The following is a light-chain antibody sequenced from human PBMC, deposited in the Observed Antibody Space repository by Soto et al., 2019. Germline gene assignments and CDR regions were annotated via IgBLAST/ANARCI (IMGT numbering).Light chain of an antibody. Sequence: QAVVTQEPSLTVSPGGTVTLTCGSSAGAVTSGQYPFWFQQKPGQAPKTLIYDTSRRHSWTPARFSGSLLGGKAALTLSSTQPEDEAEYYCLLSYNGVQVFGGGTKVTVL. V-gene: IGLV7-46*01. CDR1: AGAVTSGQY. J-gene: IGLJ3*02. CDR2: DTS. CDR3: LLSYNGVQV.